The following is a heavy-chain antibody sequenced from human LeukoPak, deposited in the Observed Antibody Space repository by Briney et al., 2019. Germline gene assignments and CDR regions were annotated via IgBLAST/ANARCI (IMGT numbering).Heavy chain of an antibody. J-gene: IGHJ1*01. D-gene: IGHD2-15*01. V-gene: IGHV4-34*01. CDR1: GGSFSGYY. CDR3: ARRLLGYRSGGSCYSGYFQH. Sequence: PSETLSLTCAVYGGSFSGYYWSWIRQPPGKGLEWIGEINHSGSTNSNPSLKSRVTISVDTSKNQFSLKLSSVTAADTAMYYCARRLLGYRSGGSCYSGYFQHWGQGTLVTVSS. CDR2: INHSGST.